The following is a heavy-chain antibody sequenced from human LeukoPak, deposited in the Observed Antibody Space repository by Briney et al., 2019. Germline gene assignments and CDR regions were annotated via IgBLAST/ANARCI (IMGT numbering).Heavy chain of an antibody. CDR3: ARVPKYRVAIGDPLIPIKAAKNYYFDY. CDR1: GGSFSGYY. Sequence: SETLSLTCAVYGGSFSGYYWSWIRQPPGKGLEWIGEINHSGSTNYNLSLKSRVTISVDTSKNQFSLKLSSVTAADTAVYYCARVPKYRVAIGDPLIPIKAAKNYYFDYWGQGTLVTVSS. J-gene: IGHJ4*02. D-gene: IGHD2-15*01. V-gene: IGHV4-34*01. CDR2: INHSGST.